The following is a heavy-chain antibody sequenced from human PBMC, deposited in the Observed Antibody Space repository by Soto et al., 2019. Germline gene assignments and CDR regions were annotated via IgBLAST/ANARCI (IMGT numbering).Heavy chain of an antibody. J-gene: IGHJ5*02. D-gene: IGHD2-15*01. CDR2: IYHSGST. V-gene: IGHV4-30-2*01. CDR3: ARRSGGNWFDP. CDR1: GGSISSGGYS. Sequence: QLQLQESGSGLVKPSQTLSLTCAVSGGSISSGGYSWSWIRQPPGKGLEWIGYIYHSGSTYYNPSRKRRVTISVDRSKNQFSLKLSSVTAADTAVYYCARRSGGNWFDPWGQGTLVTVSS.